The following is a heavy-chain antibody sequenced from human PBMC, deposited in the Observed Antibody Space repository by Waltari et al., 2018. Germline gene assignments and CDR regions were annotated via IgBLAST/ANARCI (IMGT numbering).Heavy chain of an antibody. J-gene: IGHJ4*02. V-gene: IGHV4-4*07. D-gene: IGHD4-17*01. CDR2: IYTSGST. CDR1: GGSISSYY. Sequence: QVQLQESGPGLVKPSETLSLTCTVSGGSISSYYWSWIRQPAGKGLEWIGRIYTSGSTNTSPSLMSRVTMSIDTSKNKSSRKLSAVTAADTAVYYCAREKPGQSTVTTPTPFDYWGQGTLVTVSS. CDR3: AREKPGQSTVTTPTPFDY.